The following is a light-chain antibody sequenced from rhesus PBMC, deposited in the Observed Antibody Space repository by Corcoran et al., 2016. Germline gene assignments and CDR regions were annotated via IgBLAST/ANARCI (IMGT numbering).Light chain of an antibody. J-gene: IGKJ4*01. CDR2: KAS. V-gene: IGKV1-74*01. CDR3: QHGYGTPLT. CDR1: ENVNIY. Sequence: DIQMTQSPSSLSASVGDRVTITCRASENVNIYLNWYQQKPGKAPKLLVYKASLLQSGVPSRFSGSGSGTDYTFTISSLQPEDVATCYCQHGYGTPLTFGGGTKVEIK.